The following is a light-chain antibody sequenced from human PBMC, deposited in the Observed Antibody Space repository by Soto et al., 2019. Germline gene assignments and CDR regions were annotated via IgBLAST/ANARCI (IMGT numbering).Light chain of an antibody. V-gene: IGKV1-5*03. CDR2: KAS. CDR1: HSISSC. CDR3: QQHGSSLT. J-gene: IGKJ4*01. Sequence: DIQMTQSPSTLSASVGDRVTITCRASHSISSCLAWYQQKPGKAPKLLIYKASSLESGVPSRFSGSGSGTEFTLTISSLEPEDFAVYYCQQHGSSLTFGGGTKVDIK.